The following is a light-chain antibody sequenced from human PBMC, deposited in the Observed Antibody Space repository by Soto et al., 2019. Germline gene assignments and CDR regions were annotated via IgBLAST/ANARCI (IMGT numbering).Light chain of an antibody. V-gene: IGKV1-27*01. Sequence: DIQMTQSPSSLSASVGDRVTITCRASQDIGNFLAWYQQKPGKVPQLLISAASTLQPGVPSRFSGSGSGTDFTLTISSLQPEDVATYYCQRYNSASYTFGQGTKLEIK. CDR3: QRYNSASYT. J-gene: IGKJ2*01. CDR2: AAS. CDR1: QDIGNF.